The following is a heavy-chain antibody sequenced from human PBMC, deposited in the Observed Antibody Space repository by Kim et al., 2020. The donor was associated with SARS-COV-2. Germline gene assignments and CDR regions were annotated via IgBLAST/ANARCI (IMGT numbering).Heavy chain of an antibody. J-gene: IGHJ4*02. CDR2: IKQDGSEK. CDR3: TRATVASGGGDY. CDR1: GFTFSNYW. D-gene: IGHD6-19*01. Sequence: GGSLRLSCVASGFTFSNYWMTWVRQAPGKGLEWVANIKQDGSEKYYVDSVKGRFTISRDNAENSLYLQMNSLRAADTAVYYCTRATVASGGGDYWGQGTLVPVSS. V-gene: IGHV3-7*04.